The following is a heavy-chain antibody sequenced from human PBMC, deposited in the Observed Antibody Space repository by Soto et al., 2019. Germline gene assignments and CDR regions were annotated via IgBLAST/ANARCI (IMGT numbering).Heavy chain of an antibody. J-gene: IGHJ4*02. CDR1: GFAFSAFP. CDR3: TTLGEWGTYSGY. Sequence: EVQLVESGGGLVQPGGSLKLSCAASGFAFSAFPMHWVRQASGKGLEWVGRIRSEVKDYATGYAESVKGRFTVYRDDSKNRAYREMNSLKTDDTAVYFCTTLGEWGTYSGYWGQGTLVTVSS. CDR2: IRSEVKDYAT. D-gene: IGHD1-26*01. V-gene: IGHV3-73*02.